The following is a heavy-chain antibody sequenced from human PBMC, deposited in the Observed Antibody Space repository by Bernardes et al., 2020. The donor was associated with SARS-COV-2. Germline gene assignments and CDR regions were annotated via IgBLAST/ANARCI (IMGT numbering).Heavy chain of an antibody. J-gene: IGHJ4*02. CDR3: ARGAAEVLLASDY. Sequence: GSLRLSCAASGFTFSNYWMTWVRQAPGKGLEWVASIDRDGSEKYYVDSVKGRFTISRDNAKNALYLEMNSLRGEDTAVYFCARGAAEVLLASDYWGQGTLVTVSS. V-gene: IGHV3-7*02. CDR1: GFTFSNYW. D-gene: IGHD2-8*01. CDR2: IDRDGSEK.